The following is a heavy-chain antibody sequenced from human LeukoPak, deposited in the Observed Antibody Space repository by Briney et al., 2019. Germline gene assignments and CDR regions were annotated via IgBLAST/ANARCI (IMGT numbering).Heavy chain of an antibody. Sequence: GASVKVSCKASGYTFTGYYMRWVRQAPGQGLEWMGRINPNSGGTNYAQKFQGRVTMTRDTSISTAYMELSRLRSDDTAVYYCATFGVVIQNFDYWGQGTLVTVSS. J-gene: IGHJ4*02. CDR3: ATFGVVIQNFDY. V-gene: IGHV1-2*06. CDR1: GYTFTGYY. D-gene: IGHD3-3*01. CDR2: INPNSGGT.